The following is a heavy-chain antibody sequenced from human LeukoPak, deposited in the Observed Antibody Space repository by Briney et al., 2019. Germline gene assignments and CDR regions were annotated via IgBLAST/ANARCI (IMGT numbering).Heavy chain of an antibody. V-gene: IGHV4-34*01. CDR2: VNHSGST. J-gene: IGHJ4*02. Sequence: SETLSLTCAVYGGSFSGYYWSWIRQPPGKGLEWIGEVNHSGSTNYNPSLRSRVTISVDTSKNQFSLKLSSVTAADTAVYYCARLGSGNPYYFGYWGQGTLVTVSS. CDR3: ARLGSGNPYYFGY. CDR1: GGSFSGYY. D-gene: IGHD2-15*01.